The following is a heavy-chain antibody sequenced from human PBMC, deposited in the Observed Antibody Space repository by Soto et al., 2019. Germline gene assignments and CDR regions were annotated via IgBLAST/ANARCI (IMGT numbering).Heavy chain of an antibody. CDR1: GVSISSHDW. V-gene: IGHV4-4*02. CDR2: SNQSGNT. D-gene: IGHD6-13*01. Sequence: QVQLQESGPGLVKPSGTLSLTCAVSGVSISSHDWWTWVRQPPGKGLEWIGESNQSGNTNYNSSLESRVHISGDKSKNQFSRKLTSVPVAATAVDYGATRDSSRFYWGQGTLVTVSS. CDR3: ATRDSSRFY. J-gene: IGHJ4*02.